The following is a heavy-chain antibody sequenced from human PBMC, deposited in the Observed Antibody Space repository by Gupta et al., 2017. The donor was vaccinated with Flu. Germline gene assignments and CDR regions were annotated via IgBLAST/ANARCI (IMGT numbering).Heavy chain of an antibody. J-gene: IGHJ4*02. Sequence: QVQLLESGPGLAQPSQTLSLPCTVSGDSIRRDAYHWDWIRQPAGKGLEWIGRVHTTGRTTYNPSLESRVAISIDTSKNQFSLDLRSVTAADTAVYYCARLPPGYWGQGTLVAVSS. CDR1: GDSIRRDAYH. CDR2: VHTTGRT. V-gene: IGHV4-61*02. CDR3: ARLPPGY.